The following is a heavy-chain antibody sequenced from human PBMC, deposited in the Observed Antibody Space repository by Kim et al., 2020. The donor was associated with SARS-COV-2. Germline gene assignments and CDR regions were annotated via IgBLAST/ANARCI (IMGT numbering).Heavy chain of an antibody. CDR1: GLTFSSYG. CDR2: ISYDGSNE. J-gene: IGHJ4*02. V-gene: IGHV3-30*18. Sequence: GGSLRLSCAASGLTFSSYGMHWVRQAPGKGLEWVAVISYDGSNEYYADSVKGRFTISRDNSKNTLYLQMNSLRAEDTAVYYCAKGRGSSGALDYWGQGTLVTVSS. CDR3: AKGRGSSGALDY. D-gene: IGHD6-19*01.